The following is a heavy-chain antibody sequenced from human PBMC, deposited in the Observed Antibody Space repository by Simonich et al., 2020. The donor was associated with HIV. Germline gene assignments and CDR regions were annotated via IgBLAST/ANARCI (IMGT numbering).Heavy chain of an antibody. D-gene: IGHD3-16*01. Sequence: QVQLVESGGGVVQPGRSLRLSCAASGFTFSSYAMHWVRQAPGKGLEWVAVISYDGSNKYYADSVKGRFTISRDNSKNTLYLQMNSLRAEDTAVYYCASGGSISSVWAGDYWGQGTLVTVSS. J-gene: IGHJ4*02. CDR3: ASGGSISSVWAGDY. V-gene: IGHV3-30*07. CDR1: GFTFSSYA. CDR2: ISYDGSNK.